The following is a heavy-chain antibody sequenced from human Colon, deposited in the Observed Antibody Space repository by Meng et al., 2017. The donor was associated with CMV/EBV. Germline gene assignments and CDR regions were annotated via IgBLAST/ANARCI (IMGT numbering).Heavy chain of an antibody. CDR1: GFRFNDYG. Sequence: GESLKISCAASGFRFNDYGMHWVRQAPGKGLEWVALVSYDGGISYISDSVKGRFTISRDNSNNTLYLQMDSLRVDDTAMYYCARDYYGAGSDFILQFWGQGTLVTVSS. CDR2: VSYDGGIS. J-gene: IGHJ4*02. V-gene: IGHV3-30*19. D-gene: IGHD3-10*01. CDR3: ARDYYGAGSDFILQF.